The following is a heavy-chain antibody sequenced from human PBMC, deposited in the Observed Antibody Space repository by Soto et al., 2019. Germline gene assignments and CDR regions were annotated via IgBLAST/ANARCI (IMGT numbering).Heavy chain of an antibody. D-gene: IGHD3-9*01. J-gene: IGHJ4*02. CDR1: GFTFSSYS. CDR2: ISSSSSTI. V-gene: IGHV3-48*02. CDR3: ARDDQPRYYDILTGYSRYHITIDY. Sequence: GGSLRLSCAASGFTFSSYSMNWVRQAPGKGLEWVSYISSSSSTIYYADSVKGRFTISRDNAKNSLYLQMNSMRDEDTAVYYCARDDQPRYYDILTGYSRYHITIDYWGQGTLVTVSS.